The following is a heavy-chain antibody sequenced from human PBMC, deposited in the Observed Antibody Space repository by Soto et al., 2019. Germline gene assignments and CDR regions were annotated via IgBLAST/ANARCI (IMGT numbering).Heavy chain of an antibody. CDR2: IIPIFGTA. Sequence: GASVKVSCKASGGTFSSYAISWVRQAPGQGLEWMGGIIPIFGTANYAQKFQGRVTITADESTSTAYMELSSLRSEDTAVYYCASHYNYDILTGYYGPFDYWGQGTLVTVSS. CDR3: ASHYNYDILTGYYGPFDY. V-gene: IGHV1-69*13. D-gene: IGHD3-9*01. J-gene: IGHJ4*02. CDR1: GGTFSSYA.